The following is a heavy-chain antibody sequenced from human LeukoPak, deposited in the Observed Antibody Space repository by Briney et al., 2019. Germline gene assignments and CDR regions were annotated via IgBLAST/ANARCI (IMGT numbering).Heavy chain of an antibody. CDR2: ISYDGSNK. CDR1: GFTFSSYG. V-gene: IGHV3-30*18. J-gene: IGHJ6*04. Sequence: GGSLRLSCAASGFTFSSYGMHWVRQAPGKGLEWVAVISYDGSNKYYADSVKGRFTISRDNSKNTLYLQMNSLRAEDTAVYYCAKAPAGLRYFDWLALNGMDVWGKGTTVTVSS. CDR3: AKAPAGLRYFDWLALNGMDV. D-gene: IGHD3-9*01.